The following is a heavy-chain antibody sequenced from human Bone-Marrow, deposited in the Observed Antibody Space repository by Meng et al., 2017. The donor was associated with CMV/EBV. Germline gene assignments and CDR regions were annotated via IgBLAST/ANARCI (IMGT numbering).Heavy chain of an antibody. V-gene: IGHV4-59*12. J-gene: IGHJ4*02. Sequence: GSLRLSCTVSGGSIRSYYWSWIRQPPGKGLEWIGYIYYSGSTNYNPSLKSQVTISVDTSKNQFSLKLSSVTAADTAVYYCARGRGYANNFGYWGQGTLVTVYS. CDR3: ARGRGYANNFGY. CDR1: GGSIRSYY. CDR2: IYYSGST. D-gene: IGHD6-25*01.